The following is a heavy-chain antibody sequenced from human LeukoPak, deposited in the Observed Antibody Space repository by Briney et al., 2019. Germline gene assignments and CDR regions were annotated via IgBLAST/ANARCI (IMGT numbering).Heavy chain of an antibody. CDR2: ISSSSSTI. CDR3: AKDYGPVVVAAYPLPGGSHFFDY. J-gene: IGHJ4*02. Sequence: GGSLRLSCAASGFTFGSYSMNWVRQAPGKGLEWVSHISSSSSTIYYADSVKGRFTISRDNSKNTLYLQMNSLRAEDTAVYYCAKDYGPVVVAAYPLPGGSHFFDYWGQGTLVTVSS. V-gene: IGHV3-48*01. D-gene: IGHD2-15*01. CDR1: GFTFGSYS.